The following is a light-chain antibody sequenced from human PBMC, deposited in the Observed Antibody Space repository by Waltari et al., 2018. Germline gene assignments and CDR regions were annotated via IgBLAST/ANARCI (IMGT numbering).Light chain of an antibody. J-gene: IGKJ4*01. CDR1: QRVLYSSDNRNY. CDR2: WAS. Sequence: DIVMTQSPDSLAVSLGERATINCKSSQRVLYSSDNRNYLAWYKQKPGQPPNLLIYWASTRESGVPDRFSGSGSGTDFTLTISSLQAEDVAVYYCQQYYITPLSFGGGTKVEIK. V-gene: IGKV4-1*01. CDR3: QQYYITPLS.